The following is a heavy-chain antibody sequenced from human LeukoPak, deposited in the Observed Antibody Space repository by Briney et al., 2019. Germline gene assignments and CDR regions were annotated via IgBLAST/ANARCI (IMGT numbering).Heavy chain of an antibody. J-gene: IGHJ3*02. CDR2: ISTSSSYI. CDR3: ARDSGNYLDAFDI. D-gene: IGHD1-26*01. V-gene: IGHV3-21*03. CDR1: GFTFSSYE. Sequence: GGSLRLSCAASGFTFSSYEMNWVRQAPGKGLEWVSSISTSSSYIYYADSVKGRFTISRDNARNSLYLQMNSLRVEDTAVYYCARDSGNYLDAFDIWGQGTMVTVSS.